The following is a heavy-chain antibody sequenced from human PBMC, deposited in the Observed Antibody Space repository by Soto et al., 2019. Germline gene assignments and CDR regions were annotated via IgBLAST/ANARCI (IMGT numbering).Heavy chain of an antibody. CDR3: ARDEDSSGYTDAFDI. CDR1: GGSISSSNW. V-gene: IGHV4-4*03. J-gene: IGHJ3*02. Sequence: QVQLQESGPGLVKPPGTLSLTSAVSGGSISSSNWGSWFRQPPGKGREWSGEIYNSGRTTYNPSLMSRVTISVDKSKNQFSLKLSSVTAADTAVYYCARDEDSSGYTDAFDIWGQGTMVTVSS. CDR2: IYNSGRT. D-gene: IGHD3-22*01.